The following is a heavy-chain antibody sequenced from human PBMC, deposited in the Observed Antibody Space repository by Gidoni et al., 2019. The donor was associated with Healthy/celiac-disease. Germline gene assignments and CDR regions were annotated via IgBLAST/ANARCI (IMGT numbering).Heavy chain of an antibody. CDR2: IYPGDSDT. CDR3: ARHYYYDSSGQNWFDP. D-gene: IGHD3-22*01. CDR1: GYSFTSYW. V-gene: IGHV5-51*01. J-gene: IGHJ5*02. Sequence: EVQLVQSGAEVKKPGASLKISCKGSGYSFTSYWIGWVRQMPGKGLEWMGIIYPGDSDTRYSPSFQGQVTISADKSISTAYLQWSSLKASDTAMYYCARHYYYDSSGQNWFDPWGQGTLVTVSS.